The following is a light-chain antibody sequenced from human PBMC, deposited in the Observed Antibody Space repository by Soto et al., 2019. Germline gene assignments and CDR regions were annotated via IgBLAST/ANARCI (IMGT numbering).Light chain of an antibody. CDR2: DSS. V-gene: IGKV3-11*01. Sequence: EIVLTQSPATLSLSPGERATVSCRTSQSVSSDLAWYQQKAGQAPRLLIYDSSNRATGIPVRFSGSGSGTDFTLTISSLEPEDFAVYYCQHRNYWLTFGGGTRLEIK. CDR3: QHRNYWLT. CDR1: QSVSSD. J-gene: IGKJ5*01.